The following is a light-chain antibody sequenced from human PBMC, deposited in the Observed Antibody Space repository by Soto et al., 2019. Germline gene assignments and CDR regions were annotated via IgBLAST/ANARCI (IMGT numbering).Light chain of an antibody. J-gene: IGKJ4*01. CDR3: HHFDSSPT. CDR1: QSVGSNY. Sequence: EIVLTQSPDTLSLSPGERATLSCRASQSVGSNYLAWYQQKPGQAPRLLIYGASNRATGIPDRFGGSGSGTDFTLTISRLEPEDFAXYHCHHFDSSPTFGGGTKVEIK. CDR2: GAS. V-gene: IGKV3-20*01.